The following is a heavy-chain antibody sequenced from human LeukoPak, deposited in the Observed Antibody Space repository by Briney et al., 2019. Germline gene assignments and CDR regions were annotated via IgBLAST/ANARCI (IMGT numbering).Heavy chain of an antibody. D-gene: IGHD6-13*01. CDR3: ARNLIPEQLVLNF. V-gene: IGHV4-59*01. J-gene: IGHJ4*02. CDR1: GGSIRGYY. CDR2: IYSSGST. Sequence: PSETLSLTCNVSGGSIRGYYWSWIRQPPGKGLEWIGYIYSSGSTNYNPSLKSRVTMSVDTSKNQFSLNLKSVTPEDTAVYYCARNLIPEQLVLNFWGQGTLVTVSS.